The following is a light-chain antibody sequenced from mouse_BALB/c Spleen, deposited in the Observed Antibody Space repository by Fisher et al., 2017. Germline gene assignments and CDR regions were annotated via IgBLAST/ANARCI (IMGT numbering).Light chain of an antibody. J-gene: IGKJ1*01. V-gene: IGKV4-69*01. CDR3: HQRSSYPLT. Sequence: ALPARFSGSGSGTSYSLTISSMEAEDAATYYCHQRSSYPLTFGGGTKLEIK.